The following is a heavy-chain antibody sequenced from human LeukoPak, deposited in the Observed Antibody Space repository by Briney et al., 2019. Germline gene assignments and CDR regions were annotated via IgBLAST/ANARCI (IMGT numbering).Heavy chain of an antibody. D-gene: IGHD1-1*01. Sequence: GGSLRLSCAASGFTFSSYAMHWVRQSPGKGLEWVAVISYDGSNKYYADSVKGRFTISRDNSKNTLYLQMNSLRAEDTAVYYCARDGQGTYFDYWGQGTLVTVSS. V-gene: IGHV3-30-3*01. CDR2: ISYDGSNK. CDR3: ARDGQGTYFDY. CDR1: GFTFSSYA. J-gene: IGHJ4*02.